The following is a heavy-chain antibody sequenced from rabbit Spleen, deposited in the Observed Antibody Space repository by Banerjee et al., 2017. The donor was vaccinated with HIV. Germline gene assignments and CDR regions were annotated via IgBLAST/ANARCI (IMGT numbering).Heavy chain of an antibody. CDR1: GFDFSSNA. CDR2: NSAGSSTTT. CDR3: ARDTGSSFSSYGMDL. V-gene: IGHV1S40*01. Sequence: QSLEESGGDLVKPGASLTLTCTASGFDFSSNAMCWVRQAPGKGLEWIACNSAGSSTTTYYATWAKGRFTVSKTSSTTVTLQMTSLTVADTATYFCARDTGSSFSSYGMDLWGQGTLVTVS. J-gene: IGHJ6*01. D-gene: IGHD8-1*01.